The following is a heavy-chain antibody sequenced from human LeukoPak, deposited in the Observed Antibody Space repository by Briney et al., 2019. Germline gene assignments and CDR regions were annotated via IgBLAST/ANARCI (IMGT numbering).Heavy chain of an antibody. CDR3: VMTAGRAAATDH. CDR2: ISNSGNTI. CDR1: GYTSRFSLRDYY. V-gene: IGHV3-11*04. Sequence: GGSLTLSCTVSGYTSRFSLRDYYMSWIRHAPGKGLEWLSFISNSGNTIHYADSVRGRFTISRDNAKNSLYLQMNSLRVDDTATYYCVMTAGRAAATDHWGQGALVTVSS. J-gene: IGHJ1*01.